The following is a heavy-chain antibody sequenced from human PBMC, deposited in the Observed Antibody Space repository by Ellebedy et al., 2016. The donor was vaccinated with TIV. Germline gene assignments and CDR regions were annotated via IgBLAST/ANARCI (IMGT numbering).Heavy chain of an antibody. CDR3: VKLLLSYDSLTGPEY. CDR2: INGGGDST. CDR1: GFTFNNYA. Sequence: GGSLRLXXATSGFTFNNYAMSWVRQAPGKGLEWASAINGGGDSTYYADSVKGRFTISRDNSKNTLYLQMNSLRADDTAVYYCVKLLLSYDSLTGPEYWGQGTLVIVSS. D-gene: IGHD3-9*01. J-gene: IGHJ4*02. V-gene: IGHV3-23*01.